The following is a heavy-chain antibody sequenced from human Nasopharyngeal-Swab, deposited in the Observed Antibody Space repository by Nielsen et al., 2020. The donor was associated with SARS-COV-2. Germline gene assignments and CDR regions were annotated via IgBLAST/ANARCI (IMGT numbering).Heavy chain of an antibody. Sequence: PGKGLEWIGYIYYSGSTYYNPSLKSRVTISIDTSKNQFSLKLTSVTAADTAVFYCARGWVGYSGGFDCWGQGTLVTVSS. J-gene: IGHJ4*02. V-gene: IGHV4-31*02. CDR2: IYYSGST. CDR3: ARGWVGYSGGFDC. D-gene: IGHD2-15*01.